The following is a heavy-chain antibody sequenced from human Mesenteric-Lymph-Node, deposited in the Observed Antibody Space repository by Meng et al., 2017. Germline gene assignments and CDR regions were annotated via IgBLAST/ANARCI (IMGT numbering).Heavy chain of an antibody. CDR2: ITPNSGGR. CDR1: GYTFTSYY. D-gene: IGHD5-12*01. J-gene: IGHJ4*02. CDR3: AGGGGWWLTRTPGYFDY. V-gene: IGHV1-2*06. Sequence: ASVKVSCKASGYTFTSYYMHWVRQAPGQGLEWMGRITPNSGGRNYAQKFQGRVSVIRDTSISTAYMELGRLRPDDTAVSYCAGGGGWWLTRTPGYFDYWGQGTLVTVSS.